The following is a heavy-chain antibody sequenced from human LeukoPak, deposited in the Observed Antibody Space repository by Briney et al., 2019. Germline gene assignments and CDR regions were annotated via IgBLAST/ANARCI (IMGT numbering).Heavy chain of an antibody. CDR3: ARTVVPAALYFDY. V-gene: IGHV3-30*01. CDR2: ISYDGSNK. Sequence: GGSLRLSCAASGFTFSSYAMHWVRQAPGKGLEWVAVISYDGSNKYYADSVKGRFTISRDNSKNTLYLLMNSLRAEDTAVYYCARTVVPAALYFDYWGQGTLVTVSS. CDR1: GFTFSSYA. D-gene: IGHD2-2*01. J-gene: IGHJ4*02.